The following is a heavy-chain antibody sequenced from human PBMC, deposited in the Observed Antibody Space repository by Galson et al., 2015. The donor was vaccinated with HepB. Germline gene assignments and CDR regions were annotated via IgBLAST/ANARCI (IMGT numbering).Heavy chain of an antibody. CDR1: GFTFHDYA. D-gene: IGHD6-13*01. V-gene: IGHV3-9*01. CDR2: ISWNSGSI. CDR3: AKDQSGIVAAGREGYAFDM. Sequence: SLRLSCAASGFTFHDYAMHWVRQAPGKGLEWVSGISWNSGSIDYVDSVKGRFTISRDNAKNSLYLQMNSLRTEDTAFYYCAKDQSGIVAAGREGYAFDMWGQGTMVTVSS. J-gene: IGHJ3*02.